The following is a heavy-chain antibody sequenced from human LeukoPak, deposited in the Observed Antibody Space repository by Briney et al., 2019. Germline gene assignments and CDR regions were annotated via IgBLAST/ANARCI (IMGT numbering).Heavy chain of an antibody. V-gene: IGHV4-39*01. Sequence: SETLSLTCTVSAGSINSNSYFWVWIRQPPGKGLEWIGSISYSGSTYYNPSLKSRVTISVDTSKNQFSLKLSSVTAADTAVYYCGTYSSSWYSSVTLRYWGQGTLVTVSS. D-gene: IGHD6-13*01. CDR3: GTYSSSWYSSVTLRY. CDR2: ISYSGST. J-gene: IGHJ4*02. CDR1: AGSINSNSYF.